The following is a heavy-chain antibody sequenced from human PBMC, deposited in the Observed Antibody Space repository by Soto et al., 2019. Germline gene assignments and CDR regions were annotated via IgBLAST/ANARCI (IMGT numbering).Heavy chain of an antibody. V-gene: IGHV3-30*18. D-gene: IGHD5-12*01. J-gene: IGHJ4*02. CDR3: AKDSVVARILIYDY. CDR2: ISEDGRNK. CDR1: GFTFSSYG. Sequence: GGSLRLSCAASGFTFSSYGMHWVRQAPGKGLEWVAIISEDGRNKYYADSVKGRFTISRDNSKNTVYLQMNSLRAEDTAVYYCAKDSVVARILIYDYCGQGTLLAVSS.